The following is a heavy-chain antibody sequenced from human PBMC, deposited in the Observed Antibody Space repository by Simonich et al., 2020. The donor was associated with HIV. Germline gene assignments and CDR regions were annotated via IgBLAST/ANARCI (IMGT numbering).Heavy chain of an antibody. Sequence: QVQLQEWGAGLLKPSQTLSLTCTVSGGSISSGGYYWSWIRQHPGKGLEWIGSIYHRGSTYSNPPLKSRVTISVDTSKNQFSLKLSSVTAADTAVYYCARVMQQQLDRYYYYGMDVWGQGTTVTVSS. D-gene: IGHD6-13*01. CDR2: IYHRGST. CDR3: ARVMQQQLDRYYYYGMDV. V-gene: IGHV4-31*03. J-gene: IGHJ6*02. CDR1: GGSISSGGYY.